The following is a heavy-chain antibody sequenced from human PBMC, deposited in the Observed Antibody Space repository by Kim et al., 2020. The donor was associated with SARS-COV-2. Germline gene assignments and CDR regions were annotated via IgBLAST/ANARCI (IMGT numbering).Heavy chain of an antibody. CDR2: VDYSGNT. V-gene: IGHV4-59*01. CDR3: ARDRATKILLDH. J-gene: IGHJ4*02. Sequence: SETLSLTCTVSGGSLISYYWNWIRQSPGKGLEWIGYVDYSGNTNYNPSLSSRVTISIDKSKSQFSLKLNSVTAADTAVYYCARDRATKILLDHWGQGIMVTVSS. D-gene: IGHD2-8*01. CDR1: GGSLISYY.